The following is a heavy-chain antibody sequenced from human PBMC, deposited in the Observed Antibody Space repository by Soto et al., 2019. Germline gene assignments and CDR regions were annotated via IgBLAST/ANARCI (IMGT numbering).Heavy chain of an antibody. Sequence: GGSLRLSCAASGFTFTKAWINWIRQAQGKGLEWVGRIKSKTDGGTTDYAAPVKGRFAVSRDDSRNMVYLQMNSLKTEDTGIYYCPTDPYSSPTIARFDYWGQGTVVTVSS. V-gene: IGHV3-15*07. CDR3: PTDPYSSPTIARFDY. CDR2: IKSKTDGGTT. J-gene: IGHJ4*02. CDR1: GFTFTKAW. D-gene: IGHD1-26*01.